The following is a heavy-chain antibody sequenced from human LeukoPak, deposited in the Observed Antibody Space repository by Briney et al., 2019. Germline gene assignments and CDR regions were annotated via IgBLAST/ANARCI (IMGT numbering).Heavy chain of an antibody. CDR2: ISSSSSYI. Sequence: GGSLRLSCAASGFTFSSYSMNWVRQAPGKGLEWVSSISSSSSYIYYADSVKGRFTISRDNAKNSLYLQMNSLRAEDTAVYYCAKEVVGATQPLYYFDFWGQGTLVTVSS. J-gene: IGHJ4*02. CDR1: GFTFSSYS. D-gene: IGHD1-26*01. CDR3: AKEVVGATQPLYYFDF. V-gene: IGHV3-21*01.